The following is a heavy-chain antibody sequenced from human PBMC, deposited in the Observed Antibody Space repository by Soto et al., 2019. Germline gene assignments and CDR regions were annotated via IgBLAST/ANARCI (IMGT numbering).Heavy chain of an antibody. J-gene: IGHJ6*02. Sequence: EVQLVEYGGGLVQPGGSLRLSCAASGFTLSSYWMTWVRQAPGKGLEWVANIKQDGSEKYYVDSVKGRFTISRNNAKNSLYLQMNSLRAEDTAIYYCARVEAAAADVWGQVTTVTVSS. D-gene: IGHD6-13*01. CDR2: IKQDGSEK. V-gene: IGHV3-7*05. CDR3: ARVEAAAADV. CDR1: GFTLSSYW.